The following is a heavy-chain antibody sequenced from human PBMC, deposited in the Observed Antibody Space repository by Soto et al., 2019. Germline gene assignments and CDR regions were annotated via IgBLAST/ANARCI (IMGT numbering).Heavy chain of an antibody. CDR2: IHYSGST. Sequence: SETLSLTCTVSGGSISSDYWSWIRQPPGKGLEWIGYIHYSGSTNYKPSLKSRVTISLDTSKNQFSLKLSSMIAADTAVCYCVRQIRNSFGPYYFDSWGQGTLVTVSS. V-gene: IGHV4-59*08. J-gene: IGHJ4*02. D-gene: IGHD5-18*01. CDR1: GGSISSDY. CDR3: VRQIRNSFGPYYFDS.